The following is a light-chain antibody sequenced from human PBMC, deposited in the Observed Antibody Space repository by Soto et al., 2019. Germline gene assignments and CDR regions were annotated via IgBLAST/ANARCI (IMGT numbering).Light chain of an antibody. CDR3: QQYDDSPQT. V-gene: IGKV3-20*01. Sequence: EVVLTQSPGTLSLSPGERATLSCRASQSVTSSYLAWYQQKPGQPPRLVVYGASSRASGVPDRFSGSGSGTDFSLTISRLEPEDFAVYYCQQYDDSPQTFGQGTTLEIK. J-gene: IGKJ2*01. CDR1: QSVTSSY. CDR2: GAS.